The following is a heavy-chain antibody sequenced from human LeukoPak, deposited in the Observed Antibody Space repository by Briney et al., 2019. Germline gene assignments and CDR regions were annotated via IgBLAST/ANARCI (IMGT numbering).Heavy chain of an antibody. CDR3: AKRDGTRGYAFDY. CDR2: ISGSGGST. CDR1: GFTFSSYA. V-gene: IGHV3-23*01. D-gene: IGHD5-24*01. Sequence: GGSLRLSCAASGFTFSSYAMSWVRQAPGKGLEWVSAISGSGGSTYHADSVKGRFTISRDNSKNTLYLQMNSLRAEDTAIYYCAKRDGTRGYAFDYWGQGTLVTVSS. J-gene: IGHJ4*02.